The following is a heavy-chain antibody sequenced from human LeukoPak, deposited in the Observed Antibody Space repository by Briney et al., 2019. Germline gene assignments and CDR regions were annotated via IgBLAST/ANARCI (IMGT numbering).Heavy chain of an antibody. J-gene: IGHJ4*02. V-gene: IGHV3-48*04. D-gene: IGHD3-10*01. CDR3: ARARGAGPGAYFDY. CDR1: GFTFSSYS. CDR2: ISSSSSTI. Sequence: GGSLRLSCAASGFTFSSYSMNWVRQAPGKGLEWVSYISSSSSTIYYADSAKGRFTISRDNAKNSLYLQMNGLRAEDTAVYYCARARGAGPGAYFDYWGQGTLVTVSS.